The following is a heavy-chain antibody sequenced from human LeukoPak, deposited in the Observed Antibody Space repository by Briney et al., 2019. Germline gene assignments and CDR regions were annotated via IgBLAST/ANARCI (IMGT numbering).Heavy chain of an antibody. V-gene: IGHV4-34*01. CDR3: AREIQLGFDP. CDR1: GGSFSGYY. D-gene: IGHD5-18*01. Sequence: SETLSLSCAVYGGSFSGYYWSWIRQPPGKGLGWIGEINHSGSTNYNPSLKSRVTISVDTSKNQFSLKLSSVTAADTAVYYCAREIQLGFDPWGQGTLVTVSS. CDR2: INHSGST. J-gene: IGHJ5*02.